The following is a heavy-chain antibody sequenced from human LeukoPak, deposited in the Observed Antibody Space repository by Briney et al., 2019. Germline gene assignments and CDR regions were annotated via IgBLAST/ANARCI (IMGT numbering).Heavy chain of an antibody. CDR2: IYTSGST. D-gene: IGHD1-26*01. Sequence: KPSETLSLTCTVSGGSISSYYWSWIRQPAGKGPEWIGRIYTSGSTNYSASLKSRVSMSVDTSKNQFSLKLSSVTAADTAVFYCARENSGSYREFDYWGQGTLVTVSS. J-gene: IGHJ4*02. CDR1: GGSISSYY. CDR3: ARENSGSYREFDY. V-gene: IGHV4-4*07.